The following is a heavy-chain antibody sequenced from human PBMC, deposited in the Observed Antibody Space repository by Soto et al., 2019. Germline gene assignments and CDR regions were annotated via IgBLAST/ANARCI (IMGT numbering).Heavy chain of an antibody. CDR3: ARGLKSGELIPLGY. V-gene: IGHV1-3*01. J-gene: IGHJ4*02. Sequence: KFQGRVTITRDTSASTAYMELSSLRSEDTAVYYCARGLKSGELIPLGYWGQGTLVTVSS. D-gene: IGHD4-4*01.